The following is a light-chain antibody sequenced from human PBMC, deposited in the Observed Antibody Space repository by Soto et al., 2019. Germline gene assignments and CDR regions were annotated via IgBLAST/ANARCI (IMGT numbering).Light chain of an antibody. CDR2: DGS. V-gene: IGKV1-33*01. Sequence: DLQMTQSPSSLSASVGDRVTITCQASQDITNYLNWYQQKPGKAPRLLVYDGSNLDTGVPSRFNGSGSGTHFSFTISSLHAEDIATYYCQQSDSLPITFGQGTRLEI. CDR1: QDITNY. CDR3: QQSDSLPIT. J-gene: IGKJ5*01.